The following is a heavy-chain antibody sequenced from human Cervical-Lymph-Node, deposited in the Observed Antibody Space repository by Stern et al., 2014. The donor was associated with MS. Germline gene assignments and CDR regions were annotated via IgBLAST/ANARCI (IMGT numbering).Heavy chain of an antibody. Sequence: QVQLVQSGAEVKKPGASVKVSCKASGYTFTSYYMHWVRQAPGQGLEWMGIINPSGGSTSYAQKFQGRVTMTRDTSTSTRYMQLSSLRSENTAGYYGASSQMPHYFDYWGQGTLVTVSS. CDR1: GYTFTSYY. CDR2: INPSGGST. CDR3: ASSQMPHYFDY. V-gene: IGHV1-46*01. J-gene: IGHJ4*02. D-gene: IGHD2-2*01.